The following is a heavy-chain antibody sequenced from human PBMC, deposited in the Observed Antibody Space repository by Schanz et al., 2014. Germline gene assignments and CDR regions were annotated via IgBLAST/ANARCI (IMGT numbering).Heavy chain of an antibody. J-gene: IGHJ4*02. V-gene: IGHV1-46*01. Sequence: QVQLLQSGAEVKKPGASMKVSCKASGYTFTTYYMLWVRQAPGQGLEWMGIINPSGGSTRYGQKFQGRVTMTTDTSTSTAYMELRSLRSDDTAVYYCARGGYSSGWYDRDIAHFDYWGQGTLVTVSS. D-gene: IGHD6-19*01. CDR2: INPSGGST. CDR1: GYTFTTYY. CDR3: ARGGYSSGWYDRDIAHFDY.